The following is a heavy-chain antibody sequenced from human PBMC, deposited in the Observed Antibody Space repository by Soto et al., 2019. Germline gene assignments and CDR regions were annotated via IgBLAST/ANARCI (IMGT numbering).Heavy chain of an antibody. V-gene: IGHV3-30*18. CDR3: AKSFDTGPEGNWFDP. D-gene: IGHD2-8*02. J-gene: IGHJ5*02. CDR2: ISYDGSNK. Sequence: QVQLVESGGGVVQPGRSLRLSCAASGFTFSSYGMHWVRQAPGKGLEWVAVISYDGSNKYYADSVKGRFTISRDNTKNTLYLHMNSLRAEDTAVYYCAKSFDTGPEGNWFDPWGQGTLVTVSS. CDR1: GFTFSSYG.